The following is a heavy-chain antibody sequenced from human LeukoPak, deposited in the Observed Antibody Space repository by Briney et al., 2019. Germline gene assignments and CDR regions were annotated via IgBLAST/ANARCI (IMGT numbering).Heavy chain of an antibody. CDR2: IWHDGSNK. D-gene: IGHD6-13*01. V-gene: IGHV3-33*06. J-gene: IGHJ6*03. CDR3: AKTGYSSSWYWDYYCYMDV. Sequence: GGSLRLSCAASGFTFSSYGMHWVRQAPGKGLEWVAVIWHDGSNKYYADSVKGRFTISRDNSKNTLYLQMNSLRAEDTAVYYCAKTGYSSSWYWDYYCYMDVWGKGTTVTVSS. CDR1: GFTFSSYG.